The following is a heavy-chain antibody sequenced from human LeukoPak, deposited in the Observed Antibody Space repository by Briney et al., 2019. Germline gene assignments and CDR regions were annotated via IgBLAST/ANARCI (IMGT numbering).Heavy chain of an antibody. CDR3: ARSLVTWAFDI. CDR2: IYYSGST. Sequence: PSETLSLTCTVSGGSISSYYWSWIRQPPGKGLEWIGYIYYSGSTNYNPSLKSRVTISVDTSKNQFSLKLSSVTAADTAVYYCARSLVTWAFDIWGQGTMVTVSS. D-gene: IGHD2-8*02. CDR1: GGSISSYY. J-gene: IGHJ3*02. V-gene: IGHV4-59*08.